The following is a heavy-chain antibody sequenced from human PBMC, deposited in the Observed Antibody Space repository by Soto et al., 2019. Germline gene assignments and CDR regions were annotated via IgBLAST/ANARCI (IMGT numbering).Heavy chain of an antibody. Sequence: LSLTCTVSGGSISSGGYYWSWIRQHPGKGLEWIGYIYYSGSTYYNPSLKSRVTISVDTSKNQFSLKLSSVTAADTAVYYCARGSGYGDRIIQAFFDYWGQGTLVTVSS. CDR3: ARGSGYGDRIIQAFFDY. V-gene: IGHV4-31*03. CDR1: GGSISSGGYY. D-gene: IGHD4-17*01. J-gene: IGHJ4*02. CDR2: IYYSGST.